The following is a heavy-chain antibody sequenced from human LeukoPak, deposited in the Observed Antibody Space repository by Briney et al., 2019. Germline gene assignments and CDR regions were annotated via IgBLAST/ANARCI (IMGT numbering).Heavy chain of an antibody. V-gene: IGHV4-34*01. CDR3: ARGRGSYRNTYFDY. CDR2: INHSGST. D-gene: IGHD1-26*01. Sequence: SETLSLTCAVYGGSFSGYYWSWIRQPPGKGLEWIGEINHSGSTNYNPSLKSRVTISVDTSKNQFSLKLSSVTAADTAVYYCARGRGSYRNTYFDYWGQGTLVTVSS. CDR1: GGSFSGYY. J-gene: IGHJ4*02.